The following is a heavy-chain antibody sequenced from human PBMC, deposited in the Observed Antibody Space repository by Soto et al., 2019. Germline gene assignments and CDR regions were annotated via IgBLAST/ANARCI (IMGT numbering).Heavy chain of an antibody. D-gene: IGHD2-15*01. V-gene: IGHV1-69*01. J-gene: IGHJ6*02. Sequence: QVQLVQSGAEVKKPGSSVKVSCKASGGTFSSYAISWVRQAPGQGLEWMGGIIPIVGTANYAQKFQGRVTINAEESTSTAYMELRCLRSEDTAVYYCARGMYCSGRSCYSVCYGMDVWGQGTTVTVSS. CDR3: ARGMYCSGRSCYSVCYGMDV. CDR1: GGTFSSYA. CDR2: IIPIVGTA.